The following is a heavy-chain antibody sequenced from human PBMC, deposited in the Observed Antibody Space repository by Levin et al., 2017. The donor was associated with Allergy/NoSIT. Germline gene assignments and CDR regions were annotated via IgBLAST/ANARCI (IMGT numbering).Heavy chain of an antibody. CDR2: IYSGGST. Sequence: GESLKISCAASGFTVSSHYMSWVRQAPGKGLEWVSVIYSGGSTYYADSVKGRFTISRDNSKNTLYLQMNSLRAEDTAVYYCARKNSRHFDIWGQGTMVTVSS. CDR3: ARKNSRHFDI. J-gene: IGHJ3*02. V-gene: IGHV3-66*01. CDR1: GFTVSSHY. D-gene: IGHD2-21*01.